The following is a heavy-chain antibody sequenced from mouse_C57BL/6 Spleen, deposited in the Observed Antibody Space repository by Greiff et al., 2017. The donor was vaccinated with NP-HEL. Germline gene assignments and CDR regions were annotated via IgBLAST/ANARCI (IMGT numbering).Heavy chain of an antibody. CDR2: INPNSGTT. D-gene: IGHD1-1*01. Sequence: VQLQQSGPELVKSGASVKISCKASGYSFTDYKMNWVKQSNGKSLEWIGVINPNSGTTSYNQRFKGKATLTVDQSSNTAYMHLNSLTSEDSAVYYCARSTLARGSRYFDYWGQGTTLTVSS. J-gene: IGHJ2*01. CDR1: GYSFTDYK. CDR3: ARSTLARGSRYFDY. V-gene: IGHV1-39*01.